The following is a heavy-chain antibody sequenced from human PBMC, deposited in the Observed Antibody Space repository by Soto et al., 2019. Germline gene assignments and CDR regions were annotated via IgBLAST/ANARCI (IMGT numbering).Heavy chain of an antibody. CDR2: IIPILGIA. D-gene: IGHD3-3*01. V-gene: IGHV1-69*04. CDR3: ARDKGVAIFGVGKYYFDY. Sequence: ASVKVSCKASGGTFSSYTISWVRQAPGQGLEWMGRIIPILGIANYAQKFQGRVTITADKSTSTAYMELSSLRSEDTAVYYCARDKGVAIFGVGKYYFDYWGQGTLVTVSS. J-gene: IGHJ4*02. CDR1: GGTFSSYT.